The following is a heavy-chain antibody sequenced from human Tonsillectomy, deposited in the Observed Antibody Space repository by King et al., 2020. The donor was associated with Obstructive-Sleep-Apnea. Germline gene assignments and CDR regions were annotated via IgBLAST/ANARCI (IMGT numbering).Heavy chain of an antibody. D-gene: IGHD4-17*01. CDR3: ARGGRYGDYVNVSPRGPVDY. J-gene: IGHJ4*02. Sequence: VQLQESVPRLVKPSETLSLTCTGCGCVISNYFCRSILQPPGNGLRLVGYNYYIGSNTSNASLKSRVTISVERYKNPFSLNLSSVTAADTAVYYCARGGRYGDYVNVSPRGPVDYWGQGTLVIVSS. CDR1: GCVISNYF. CDR2: NYYIGSN. V-gene: IGHV4-59*08.